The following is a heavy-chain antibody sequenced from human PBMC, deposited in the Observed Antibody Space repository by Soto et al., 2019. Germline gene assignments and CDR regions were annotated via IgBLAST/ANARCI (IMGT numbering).Heavy chain of an antibody. CDR3: ARYGDYDGGAFDI. Sequence: QVQLVESGGGLVKPGGSLRLSCAASGFTFSDYYMSWIRQAPGKGLEWVSYISSSGSTIYYADSVKGRFTISRXXXXNXXXXXXXXLRAEDTAVYYCARYGDYDGGAFDIWGQGTMVTVSS. D-gene: IGHD4-17*01. CDR2: ISSSGSTI. J-gene: IGHJ3*02. V-gene: IGHV3-11*01. CDR1: GFTFSDYY.